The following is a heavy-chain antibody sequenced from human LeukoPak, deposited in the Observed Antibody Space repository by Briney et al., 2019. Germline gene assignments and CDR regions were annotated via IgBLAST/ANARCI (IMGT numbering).Heavy chain of an antibody. CDR1: GFNFGSYS. D-gene: IGHD3-16*02. V-gene: IGHV3-43*02. Sequence: PGGSLRLSCAASGFNFGSYSMTWVRQAPGKGLEWVSVMSADSATTFYADSVKGRFTISRDNSKNSLYLQMNSLRTEDTAFYYCAKDGGYLSYYYMDVWGKGTTVTVSS. J-gene: IGHJ6*03. CDR3: AKDGGYLSYYYMDV. CDR2: MSADSATT.